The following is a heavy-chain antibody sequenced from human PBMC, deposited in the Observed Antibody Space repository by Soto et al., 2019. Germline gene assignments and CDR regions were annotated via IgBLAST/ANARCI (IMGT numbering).Heavy chain of an antibody. J-gene: IGHJ4*02. V-gene: IGHV4-4*02. CDR3: ARQLERGDLPEGFEY. CDR1: GDSISSSHW. CDR2: IFHSGAT. Sequence: QVQLQESGPGLVEPSGTLSLTCAVSGDSISSSHWWSWVRQSPGKGLEWIGEIFHSGATKYNPSLESRVTMSVDKSNIQLSLKLRSVTAADTAVYYCARQLERGDLPEGFEYWGQGTLATVSS. D-gene: IGHD1-1*01.